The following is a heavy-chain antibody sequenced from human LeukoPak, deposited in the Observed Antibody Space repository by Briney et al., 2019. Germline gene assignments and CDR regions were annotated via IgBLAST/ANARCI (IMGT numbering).Heavy chain of an antibody. D-gene: IGHD1-26*01. V-gene: IGHV4-39*07. J-gene: IGHJ3*02. CDR3: ARVLRLELQDAFDI. CDR1: GGSISSSSYY. CDR2: IYYSGST. Sequence: SETLSLTCTVSGGSISSSSYYWGWIRQPPGKGLEWIGGIYYSGSTYYNPSLKSRVTISVDTSKNQFSLKLSSVTAADTAVYYCARVLRLELQDAFDIWGQGTMVTVSS.